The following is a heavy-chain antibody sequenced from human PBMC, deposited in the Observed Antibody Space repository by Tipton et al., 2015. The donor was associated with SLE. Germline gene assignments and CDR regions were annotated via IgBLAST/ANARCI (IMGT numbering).Heavy chain of an antibody. CDR3: ARGSTMVRGVLADAFDI. CDR2: FYTSGST. Sequence: TLSLTCIVSGGSNSSGRYYWNWIRQPAGKGLEWIGRFYTSGSTNYNPSLKSRVTISEDTSKNQFSLKLSSVTAADTAVYYCARGSTMVRGVLADAFDIWGQGTMVTVSS. J-gene: IGHJ3*02. V-gene: IGHV4-61*02. D-gene: IGHD3-10*01. CDR1: GGSNSSGRYY.